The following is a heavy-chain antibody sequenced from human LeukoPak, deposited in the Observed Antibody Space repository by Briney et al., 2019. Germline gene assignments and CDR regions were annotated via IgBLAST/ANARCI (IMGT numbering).Heavy chain of an antibody. CDR1: GFTFSSYA. CDR3: AREGYDTSGSDAFDI. J-gene: IGHJ3*02. CDR2: IYRGVST. V-gene: IGHV3-66*01. Sequence: GGSLRLSCAASGFTFSSYAMSWVRQAPGKGLEWVSVIYRGVSTYYADSVKGRFIISRDNSKNTLYLQMNSLRAEDTAVYYCAREGYDTSGSDAFDIWGQGTMVTVSS. D-gene: IGHD3-22*01.